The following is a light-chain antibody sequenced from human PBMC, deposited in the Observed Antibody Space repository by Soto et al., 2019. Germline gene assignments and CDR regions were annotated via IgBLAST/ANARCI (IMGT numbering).Light chain of an antibody. J-gene: IGKJ5*01. CDR2: GAS. V-gene: IGKV3D-20*02. CDR1: QSVRNNY. CDR3: QQRSNWPPIT. Sequence: EIVLTQSPGTLSLSPGERATLSCRASQSVRNNYLAWYQQKPGQAPRLLIYGASNRATGSPDRFSGGGSGTDFTLTISRLEPEDFAVYYCQQRSNWPPITFGQGTRLEIK.